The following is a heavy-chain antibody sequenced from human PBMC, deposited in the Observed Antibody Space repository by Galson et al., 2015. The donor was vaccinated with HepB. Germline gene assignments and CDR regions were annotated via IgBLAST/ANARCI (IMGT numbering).Heavy chain of an antibody. D-gene: IGHD4-23*01. V-gene: IGHV1-46*03. Sequence: SVKVSCKASGYTFTSYYMHWVRQAPRQGLEWMGIINPSGGSTSYAQKFQGRVTMTRDTSTSTVYMELSSLRSEDTAVYYCARGRHDYGRTAGYFDYWGQGTLVTVSS. J-gene: IGHJ4*02. CDR3: ARGRHDYGRTAGYFDY. CDR2: INPSGGST. CDR1: GYTFTSYY.